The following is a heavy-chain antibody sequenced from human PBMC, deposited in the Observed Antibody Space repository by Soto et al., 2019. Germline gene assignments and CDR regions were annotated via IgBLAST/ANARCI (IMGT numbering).Heavy chain of an antibody. V-gene: IGHV3-13*01. J-gene: IGHJ3*02. CDR3: ARAEREYCSGGSCHADAFDI. Sequence: GGSLRLSCAASGFTFSSYDMHWVRQATGKGLEWVSAIGTAGDTYYPGSVKGRFTISRENAKNSLYLQMNSLRAGDTAVYYCARAEREYCSGGSCHADAFDIWGQGTMVTVSS. CDR2: IGTAGDT. CDR1: GFTFSSYD. D-gene: IGHD2-15*01.